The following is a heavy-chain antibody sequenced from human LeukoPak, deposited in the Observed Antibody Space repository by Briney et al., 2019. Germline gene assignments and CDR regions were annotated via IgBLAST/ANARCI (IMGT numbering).Heavy chain of an antibody. CDR2: INPNSGGT. CDR3: ARARLYSSSSRYYFDY. V-gene: IGHV1-2*06. J-gene: IGHJ4*02. Sequence: RASVKVSCKASGYTFTGYYMHWVRQAPGQGLEWMGRINPNSGGTNYAQKFQGRVTMTRDTSISTAYMELSRLRSDDTAVYYCARARLYSSSSRYYFDYWGQGTLVTVSS. D-gene: IGHD6-6*01. CDR1: GYTFTGYY.